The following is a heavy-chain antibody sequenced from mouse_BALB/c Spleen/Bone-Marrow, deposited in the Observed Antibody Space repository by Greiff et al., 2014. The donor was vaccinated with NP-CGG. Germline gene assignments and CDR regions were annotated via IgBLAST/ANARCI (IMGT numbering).Heavy chain of an antibody. D-gene: IGHD2-1*01. V-gene: IGHV3-1*02. CDR1: GYSITSGYS. J-gene: IGHJ3*01. CDR3: ARREGNHAAWFAY. Sequence: EVQVVESGPDLVKPSQSLSLTCTVTGYSITSGYSWHWIRPFPGNKLEWMGYIHYSGSTNYNPSLKSRISITRDTSKNQFFLQLNSVTTEDTATYYCARREGNHAAWFAYWGQGTLVTVSA. CDR2: IHYSGST.